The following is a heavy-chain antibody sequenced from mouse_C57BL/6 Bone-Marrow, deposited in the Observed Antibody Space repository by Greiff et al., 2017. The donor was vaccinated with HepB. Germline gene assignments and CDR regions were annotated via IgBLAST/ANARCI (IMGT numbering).Heavy chain of an antibody. CDR3: ARGIYDGYSAWFAY. J-gene: IGHJ3*01. CDR2: ISYDGSN. V-gene: IGHV3-6*01. Sequence: ESGPGLVKPSQSLSLTCSVTGYSITSGYYWNWIRQFPGNKLEWMGYISYDGSNNYNPSLKNRISITRDTSKNQFFLKLKSVTTEDTATYYCARGIYDGYSAWFAYWGQGTLVTVSA. CDR1: GYSITSGYY. D-gene: IGHD2-3*01.